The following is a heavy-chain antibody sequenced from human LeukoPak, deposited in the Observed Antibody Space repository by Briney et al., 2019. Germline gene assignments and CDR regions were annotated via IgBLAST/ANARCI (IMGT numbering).Heavy chain of an antibody. V-gene: IGHV4-59*01. CDR2: IFYSGTT. Sequence: GSLRLSCAASGFTFSSYSMNWIRQPPGKGLEWIGNIFYSGTTDYNPSLKSRVTISVDTSKNQFSLKLSSVTAADTAVYYCARGSIVATRFDYWGQGTLVTVSS. J-gene: IGHJ4*02. D-gene: IGHD5-12*01. CDR3: ARGSIVATRFDY. CDR1: GFTFSSYS.